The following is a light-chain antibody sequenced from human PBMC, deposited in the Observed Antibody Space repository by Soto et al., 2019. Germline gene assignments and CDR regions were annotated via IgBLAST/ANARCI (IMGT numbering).Light chain of an antibody. CDR2: AAS. CDR1: QSTSTY. Sequence: DIQMTQSPSSLSASVGDRVTITCRASQSTSTYLNWYQQKPGKAPRLLIYAASSFQSGGPSRFSGSGSGTEFTLTISSLQPEDFASYYCQQSYSTPLTFGGGTKVEIK. V-gene: IGKV1-39*01. CDR3: QQSYSTPLT. J-gene: IGKJ4*01.